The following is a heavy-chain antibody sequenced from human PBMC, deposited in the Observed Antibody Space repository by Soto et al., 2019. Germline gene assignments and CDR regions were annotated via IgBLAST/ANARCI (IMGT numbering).Heavy chain of an antibody. CDR3: ARDIAAAGTVPFDY. CDR2: IIPIFGTA. CDR1: GGTFSSYA. D-gene: IGHD6-13*01. Sequence: SVKVSCKASGGTFSSYAISWVRQAPGQGLEWMGGIIPIFGTANYAQKFQGRVTITADESTSTAYMELSSLRSEDTAVYYCARDIAAAGTVPFDYWGQGTLVTVSS. V-gene: IGHV1-69*13. J-gene: IGHJ4*02.